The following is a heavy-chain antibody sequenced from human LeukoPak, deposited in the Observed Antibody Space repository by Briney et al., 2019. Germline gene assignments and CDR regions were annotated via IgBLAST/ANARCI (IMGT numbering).Heavy chain of an antibody. V-gene: IGHV4-34*01. CDR3: ARTLYDFWSGYYSGFDY. Sequence: SETLSLTCAVYGGSFCGYYWSWIRQPPGKGLEWIGEINHSGSTNYNPSLKSRVTISVDTSKNQFSLKLSSVTAADTAVYYCARTLYDFWSGYYSGFDYWGQGTLVTVSS. D-gene: IGHD3-3*01. CDR2: INHSGST. J-gene: IGHJ4*02. CDR1: GGSFCGYY.